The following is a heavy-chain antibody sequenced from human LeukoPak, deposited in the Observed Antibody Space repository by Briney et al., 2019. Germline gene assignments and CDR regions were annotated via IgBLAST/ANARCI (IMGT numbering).Heavy chain of an antibody. J-gene: IGHJ4*02. CDR3: AKGRGSGYFTSYFDY. V-gene: IGHV3-9*03. CDR2: ISWNSGSI. Sequence: GGSLRLSCAASGFTFDAYAMHWVRQAPGEGLEWVSGISWNSGSIGYVDSVKGRFTISRDNAKNSLYLQMNSLRAEDMALYYCAKGRGSGYFTSYFDYWGQGTLVTVSS. D-gene: IGHD3-22*01. CDR1: GFTFDAYA.